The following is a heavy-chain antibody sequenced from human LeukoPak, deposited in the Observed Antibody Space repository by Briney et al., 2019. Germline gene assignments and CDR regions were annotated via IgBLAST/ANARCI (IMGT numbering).Heavy chain of an antibody. CDR3: ARDAVHYGSGSYYPDV. Sequence: GASVKVSCKASGYTFTSYGISWVRQAPGQGLEWMGRIIPILGIANYAQKFQGRVTITADKSTSTAYMELSSLRSEDTAVYYCARDAVHYGSGSYYPDVWGQGTTVTVSS. CDR2: IIPILGIA. D-gene: IGHD3-10*01. V-gene: IGHV1-69*04. J-gene: IGHJ6*02. CDR1: GYTFTSYG.